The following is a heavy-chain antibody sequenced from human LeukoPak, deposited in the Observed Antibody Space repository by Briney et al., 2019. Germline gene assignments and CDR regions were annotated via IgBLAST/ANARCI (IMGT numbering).Heavy chain of an antibody. CDR3: ARDHHASITIFGVVLEGDDAFDI. CDR2: ISAYNGNT. CDR1: GYTFTSCG. J-gene: IGHJ3*02. V-gene: IGHV1-18*01. D-gene: IGHD3-3*01. Sequence: ASVKVSCKSSGYTFTSCGISWVRQAPGQGLEWMGWISAYNGNTNYAQKLQGRVTMTTDTSTSTAYMELRSLRSDDTAVYYCARDHHASITIFGVVLEGDDAFDIWGQGTMVTVSS.